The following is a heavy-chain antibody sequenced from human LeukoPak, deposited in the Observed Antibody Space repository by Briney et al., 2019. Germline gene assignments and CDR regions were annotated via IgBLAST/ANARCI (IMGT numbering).Heavy chain of an antibody. CDR2: ISGSGSTI. CDR3: ATFIIGPTIDY. V-gene: IGHV3-48*03. Sequence: GGSLRLSCAASGFTFSSYAMHWVRQAPGKGLEWVSYISGSGSTIYYADSVKGRFTISRDNAKNSVYLQMNSLRAEDTAVYYCATFIIGPTIDYWGQGTLVTVSS. D-gene: IGHD1-20*01. CDR1: GFTFSSYA. J-gene: IGHJ4*02.